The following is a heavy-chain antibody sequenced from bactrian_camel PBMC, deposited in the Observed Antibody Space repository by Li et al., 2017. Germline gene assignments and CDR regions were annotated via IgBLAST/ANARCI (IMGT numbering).Heavy chain of an antibody. Sequence: DVQLVESGGDLVQPGGSLRISCEASGFTFSAYAISRVRQVPGKGLEWVSSSSSGALSLVYADSVKGRFTISRDNAKNTLHLRMNSLKTEDTAVYYCVRGTMYYTHWGQGTQVTVS. J-gene: IGHJ4*01. CDR3: VRGTMYYTH. D-gene: IGHD3*01. CDR1: GFTFSAYA. V-gene: IGHV3S40*01. CDR2: SSSGALSL.